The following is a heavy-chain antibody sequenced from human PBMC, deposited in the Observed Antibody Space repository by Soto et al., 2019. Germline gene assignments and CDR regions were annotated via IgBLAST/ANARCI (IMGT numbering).Heavy chain of an antibody. V-gene: IGHV4-59*12. CDR3: ARESIQLWFNFDY. D-gene: IGHD5-18*01. CDR1: GGSISSYY. J-gene: IGHJ4*02. CDR2: IYYSGST. Sequence: SETLSLTCTVSGGSISSYYWSWIRQPPGKGLEWIGYIYYSGSTYYNPSLKSRVTISVDTSKNQFSLKLSSVTAADTAVYYCARESIQLWFNFDYWGQGTLVTVSS.